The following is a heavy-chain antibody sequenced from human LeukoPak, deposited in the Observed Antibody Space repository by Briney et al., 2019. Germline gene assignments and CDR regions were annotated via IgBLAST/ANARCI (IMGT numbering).Heavy chain of an antibody. Sequence: ASVKVSCKASGGTFSSYTISWVRHTPEQGLECMVGIIPIFGTANYAQKFQGRVPITTDESTSTDYIQLSSLTSEDTAVYYRARDRLDIVPSGYYYYYYMDVWGKGTTVTVSS. J-gene: IGHJ6*03. V-gene: IGHV1-69*05. CDR1: GGTFSSYT. CDR2: IIPIFGTA. CDR3: ARDRLDIVPSGYYYYYYMDV. D-gene: IGHD2-2*03.